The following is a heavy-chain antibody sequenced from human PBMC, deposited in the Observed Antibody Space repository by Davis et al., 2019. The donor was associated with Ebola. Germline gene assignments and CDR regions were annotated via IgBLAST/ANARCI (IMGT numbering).Heavy chain of an antibody. D-gene: IGHD2-2*01. CDR2: ITASGVST. Sequence: PGGSLRLSCAASGLTVSSNYMSWVRQAPGKGLEWVSGITASGVSTFYADSVRGRFTISRDNSKNTLILQMNSLRAEDTAIYYCAKAYCSSTSCHRPFDSWGQGTLVTVSS. CDR1: GLTVSSNY. J-gene: IGHJ4*02. CDR3: AKAYCSSTSCHRPFDS. V-gene: IGHV3-23*01.